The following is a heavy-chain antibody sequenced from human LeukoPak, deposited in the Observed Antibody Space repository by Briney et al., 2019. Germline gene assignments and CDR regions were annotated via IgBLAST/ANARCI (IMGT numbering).Heavy chain of an antibody. CDR3: ASNKEVFYDSSGGY. J-gene: IGHJ4*02. CDR2: MYNNGNT. V-gene: IGHV3-53*01. Sequence: GGSLRLSCAASGLTVSSKYMSWVRQAPGKGLEWVSVMYNNGNTHYADSVKGRFTISRDNSKNTLFLQMKSLRAEDTAVHYCASNKEVFYDSSGGYWGQGTLVTVSS. CDR1: GLTVSSKY. D-gene: IGHD3-22*01.